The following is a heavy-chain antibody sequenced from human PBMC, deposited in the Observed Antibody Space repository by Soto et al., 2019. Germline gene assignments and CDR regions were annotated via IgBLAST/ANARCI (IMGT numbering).Heavy chain of an antibody. CDR1: GGTFSSYA. J-gene: IGHJ6*02. CDR2: IIPIFGTA. V-gene: IGHV1-69*01. Sequence: QVQLVQSGAEVKKPGSSVKVSCKASGGTFSSYAISWVRQAPGQGLEWMGGIIPIFGTANYAQKFQGRVTITADESTSTAYMELSSLRSEDTAVYYCASTYYDFWSDYYYYYGMDVWGQGTTDTVSS. CDR3: ASTYYDFWSDYYYYYGMDV. D-gene: IGHD3-3*01.